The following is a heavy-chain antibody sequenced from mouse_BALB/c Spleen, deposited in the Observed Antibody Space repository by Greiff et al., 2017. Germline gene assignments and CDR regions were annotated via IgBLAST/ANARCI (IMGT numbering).Heavy chain of an antibody. CDR1: GFTFSSYT. Sequence: EVQLVESGGGLVTPGGSLKLSCAASGFTFSSYTMSWVRQTPEKRLEWVATISSGGSYTYYPDSVTGRCTISRDNAKNTLYLQMSSLKSEDTDMYDYSRDQSGYYGIDYWGQGTSVTVSS. V-gene: IGHV5-6-4*01. J-gene: IGHJ2*02. CDR2: ISSGGSYT. CDR3: SRDQSGYYGIDY. D-gene: IGHD1-2*01.